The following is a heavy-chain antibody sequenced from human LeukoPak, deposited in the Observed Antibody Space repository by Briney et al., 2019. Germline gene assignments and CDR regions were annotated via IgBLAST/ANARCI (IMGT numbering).Heavy chain of an antibody. J-gene: IGHJ6*03. CDR2: ISCDGSNK. CDR3: AKGDYYDSSGYYFAYYYYMDV. Sequence: PGRSLRLSCAASGFTFSSYGMHWVRQAPGKGLEWVAVISCDGSNKYYADSVKGRFTISRDNSKNTLYLQMNSLRAEDTAVYYCAKGDYYDSSGYYFAYYYYMDVWGKGTTVTVSS. D-gene: IGHD3-22*01. CDR1: GFTFSSYG. V-gene: IGHV3-30*18.